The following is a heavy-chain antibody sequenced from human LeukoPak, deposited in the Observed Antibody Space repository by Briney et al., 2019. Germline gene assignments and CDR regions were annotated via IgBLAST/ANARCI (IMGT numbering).Heavy chain of an antibody. CDR1: GDSVSSISVA. CDR2: TYYRSNWYY. J-gene: IGHJ6*02. V-gene: IGHV6-1*01. Sequence: TSQTLSLTCAISGDSVSSISVAWNWIRQSPSRGLEWLGRTYYRSNWYYEYAVSVKSRINISPDTSKNQFSLQLTSVTPEDTTVYYCSLARSEYHYGMDVWGQGTTVTVSS. CDR3: SLARSEYHYGMDV.